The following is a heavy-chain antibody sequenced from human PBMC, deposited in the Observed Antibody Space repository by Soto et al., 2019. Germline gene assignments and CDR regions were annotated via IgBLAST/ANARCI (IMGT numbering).Heavy chain of an antibody. Sequence: QVQLVQSGAELKKPGSSVKVSCKASGDTFSGYPINWVRQAPGEGLKWMGRIIPVFGTTNDAQRFEGRVTFTADESTNTAYMELRGLLSEDTAVYYCARDGGFGELKYWGPGTLVTVSS. CDR1: GDTFSGYP. V-gene: IGHV1-69*18. D-gene: IGHD3-10*01. J-gene: IGHJ4*02. CDR3: ARDGGFGELKY. CDR2: IIPVFGTT.